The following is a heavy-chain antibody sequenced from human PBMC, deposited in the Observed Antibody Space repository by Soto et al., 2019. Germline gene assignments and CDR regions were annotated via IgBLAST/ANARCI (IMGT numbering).Heavy chain of an antibody. D-gene: IGHD3-9*01. Sequence: GGSRRLSCAASGFTFSSYGMHWVRQAPGKGLEWVSAISGSGGSTYYADSVKGRFTISRDNSKNTLYLQMNSLRAEDTAVYYCAKDSILTGYYTDDYWGQGTLVTVSS. J-gene: IGHJ4*02. CDR3: AKDSILTGYYTDDY. CDR2: ISGSGGST. CDR1: GFTFSSYG. V-gene: IGHV3-23*01.